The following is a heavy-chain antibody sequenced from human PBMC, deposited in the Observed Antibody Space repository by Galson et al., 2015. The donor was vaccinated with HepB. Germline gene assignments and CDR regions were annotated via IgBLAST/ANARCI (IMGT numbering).Heavy chain of an antibody. CDR3: ARDRGGYCSSTSCYPYYGMDV. CDR1: GYTFTSYG. CDR2: ISTYNGNT. D-gene: IGHD2-2*01. Sequence: SVKVSCKASGYTFTSYGISWVRQAPGQGLEWMGWISTYNGNTNYAQNLQGWVTMTRDTSISTAYMELSRLRSDDTAVYYCARDRGGYCSSTSCYPYYGMDVWGQGTTVTVSS. J-gene: IGHJ6*02. V-gene: IGHV1-18*01.